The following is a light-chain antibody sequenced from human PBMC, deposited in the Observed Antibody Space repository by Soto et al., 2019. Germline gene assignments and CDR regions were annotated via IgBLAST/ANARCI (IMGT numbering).Light chain of an antibody. CDR1: QSVRSDY. V-gene: IGKV3-20*01. CDR2: GVS. CDR3: QQYGNSPLT. Sequence: EIVLTQSPATLSLSPGDRATLSCRASQSVRSDYFAWYQQKPGQAPRVIIFGVSTRATAIPDRFSGSGSGTDFTLTIIRLEPEDFPLYYCQQYGNSPLTFGGGTKVEIK. J-gene: IGKJ4*01.